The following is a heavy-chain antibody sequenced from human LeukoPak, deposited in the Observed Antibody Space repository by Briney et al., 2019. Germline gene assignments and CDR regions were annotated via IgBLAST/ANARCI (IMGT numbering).Heavy chain of an antibody. CDR2: INPNSGYT. V-gene: IGHV1-2*02. J-gene: IGHJ4*02. D-gene: IGHD3-9*01. CDR3: ARGPSAILTGFPFDS. Sequence: ASVKVSCKASGYTFTSYGISWVRQAPGQGLEWMGWINPNSGYTNYAQKFQGRVTMTTVTSISTAYMELIRLTPDDTAVYYCARGPSAILTGFPFDSWGQGTLVTVSS. CDR1: GYTFTSYG.